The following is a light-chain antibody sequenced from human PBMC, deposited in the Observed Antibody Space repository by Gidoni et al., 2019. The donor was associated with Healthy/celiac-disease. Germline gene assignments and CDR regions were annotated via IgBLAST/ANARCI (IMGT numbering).Light chain of an antibody. CDR2: KAS. J-gene: IGKJ1*01. CDR3: QQYNSYSPRVT. Sequence: DIQMTQSPSTLSASVGDRVTITCRASQSISSWLAWYQQKPGKAPKLLSYKASSLESGVPARFSGSGSGTEFTLTSSSLQPDDFATYYCQQYNSYSPRVTFXQXTKVEIK. CDR1: QSISSW. V-gene: IGKV1-5*03.